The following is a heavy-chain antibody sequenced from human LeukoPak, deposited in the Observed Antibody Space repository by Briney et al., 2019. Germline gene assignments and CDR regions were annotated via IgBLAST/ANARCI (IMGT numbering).Heavy chain of an antibody. D-gene: IGHD6-13*01. V-gene: IGHV3-21*01. Sequence: GGSLRLSCAASGFTFSSYSMNWVRQAPGKGLEWVSSISSSSSYIYYADSVKGRFTISRDNAKNSLYLQMNSLRAEDMAVYYCARAEGDSSSWYRYWGQGTLVTVSS. CDR3: ARAEGDSSSWYRY. CDR1: GFTFSSYS. CDR2: ISSSSSYI. J-gene: IGHJ4*02.